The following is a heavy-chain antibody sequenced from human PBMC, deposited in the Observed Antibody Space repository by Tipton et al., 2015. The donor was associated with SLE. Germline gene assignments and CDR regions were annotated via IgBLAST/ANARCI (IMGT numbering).Heavy chain of an antibody. V-gene: IGHV3-74*01. J-gene: IGHJ2*01. CDR2: INEDGSGT. CDR1: GFTFRSYW. Sequence: GSLRLSCAASGFTFRSYWMHWVRQVPGQGLVWVSRINEDGSGTRYATSVQGRFTISRDNAGNTLYLQMNSLRVEDTAVYYCASPPYYGSGSYRPYWYFDLWGRGTLVTVSS. D-gene: IGHD3-10*01. CDR3: ASPPYYGSGSYRPYWYFDL.